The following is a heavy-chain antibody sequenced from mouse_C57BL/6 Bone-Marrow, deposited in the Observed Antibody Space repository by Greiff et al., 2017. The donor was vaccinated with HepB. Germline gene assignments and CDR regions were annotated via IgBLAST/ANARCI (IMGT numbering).Heavy chain of an antibody. Sequence: VQLQQSGAELVRPGASVKLSCTASGFNIKDYYMHWVKQRPEQGLEWIGRIDPEDGDTEYAPKFQGKATMTADTSSNTAYRQLSSLTSEDTAVYYCTRKYPGSSGCSFDSWGPGTPLTVSS. J-gene: IGHJ2*01. V-gene: IGHV14-1*01. CDR3: TRKYPGSSGCSFDS. D-gene: IGHD3-2*02. CDR2: IDPEDGDT. CDR1: GFNIKDYY.